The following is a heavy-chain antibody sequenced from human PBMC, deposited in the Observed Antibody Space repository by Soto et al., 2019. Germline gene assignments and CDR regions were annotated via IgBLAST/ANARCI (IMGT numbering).Heavy chain of an antibody. CDR3: AREMATSRHPFDY. V-gene: IGHV3-30-3*01. D-gene: IGHD5-12*01. CDR2: ISYDGSNK. J-gene: IGHJ4*02. CDR1: GFTFSSYA. Sequence: GGSLRLSCAASGFTFSSYAMHWVRQAPGKGLEWVAVISYDGSNKYYADSVKGRFTISRDNSKNTLYLQMNSLRAEDTAVYYCAREMATSRHPFDYWGQGTLVTVSS.